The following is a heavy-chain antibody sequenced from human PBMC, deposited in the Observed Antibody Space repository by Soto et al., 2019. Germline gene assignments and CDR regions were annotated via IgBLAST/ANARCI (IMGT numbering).Heavy chain of an antibody. D-gene: IGHD1-20*01. J-gene: IGHJ4*02. CDR1: GFAFSNYG. CDR2: ISYDGSNK. CDR3: AKGRYVSYFDQ. Sequence: QVQLVESGGGVVQPGRSLRLSCAASGFAFSNYGIHWVRQAPGKVLQWVAFISYDGSNKYYADSVKGRFTIYIDNSKNTLYLQMNSLRADDTAVYYCAKGRYVSYFDQRGQGTLVTVSS. V-gene: IGHV3-30*18.